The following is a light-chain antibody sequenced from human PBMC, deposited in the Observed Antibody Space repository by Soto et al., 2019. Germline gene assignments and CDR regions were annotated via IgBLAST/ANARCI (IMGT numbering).Light chain of an antibody. CDR2: GAS. J-gene: IGKJ1*01. Sequence: ENVLTQSPGTLSLSPGERATLSCRASQSVSNYLAWYQQKPGQAPRLLIYGASSRATGIPDRFSGSGSGTDFTLTISRLEPEDFAVYYCQQYGGSPQTFGQRTKVEIK. CDR3: QQYGGSPQT. CDR1: QSVSNY. V-gene: IGKV3-20*01.